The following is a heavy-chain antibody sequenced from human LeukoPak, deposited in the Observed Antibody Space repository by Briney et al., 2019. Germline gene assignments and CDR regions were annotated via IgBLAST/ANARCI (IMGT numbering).Heavy chain of an antibody. V-gene: IGHV4-34*01. CDR2: INHSGST. CDR3: ARGTGDYGDYYPFDY. J-gene: IGHJ4*02. CDR1: GGSFRGYY. D-gene: IGHD4-17*01. Sequence: SETLSLTCAVYGGSFRGYYWSWIRQPPGKGLEWIGEINHSGSTNYNSSLKSRVTISVDTSKNQFSLKLSSVTAADTAVYYCARGTGDYGDYYPFDYWGQGALVTVSS.